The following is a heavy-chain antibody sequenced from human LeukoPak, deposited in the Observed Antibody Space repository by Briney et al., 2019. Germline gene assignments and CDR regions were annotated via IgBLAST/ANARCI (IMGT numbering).Heavy chain of an antibody. CDR3: ARGNVVVPAAISADRFYYYMDV. V-gene: IGHV1-2*02. D-gene: IGHD2-2*02. J-gene: IGHJ6*03. CDR1: GYTFTGYY. Sequence: ASVKVSCKASGYTFTGYYMHWVRQAPGQGLEWMGWINPNSGGTNYAQKFQGRVTMTRDTSISTAYMELSRLRSDDTAVYYCARGNVVVPAAISADRFYYYMDVWGKGTTVTVSS. CDR2: INPNSGGT.